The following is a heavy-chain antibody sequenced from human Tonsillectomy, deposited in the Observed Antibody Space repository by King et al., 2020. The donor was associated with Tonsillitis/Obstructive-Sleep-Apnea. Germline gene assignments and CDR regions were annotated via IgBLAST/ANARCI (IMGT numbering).Heavy chain of an antibody. Sequence: VQLEQSGAEVKKAGESLKISCQGSGYSFTSYWIGWVRQMPGKGLEWMGIIYPGDSDTRYSPSFQGPVTNSADKSISTAYLQWSSLKASDTAMYYCARHGRYCSSTSCPSAFDIWGQGTMVTVSS. D-gene: IGHD2-2*01. CDR2: IYPGDSDT. CDR1: GYSFTSYW. V-gene: IGHV5-51*01. J-gene: IGHJ3*02. CDR3: ARHGRYCSSTSCPSAFDI.